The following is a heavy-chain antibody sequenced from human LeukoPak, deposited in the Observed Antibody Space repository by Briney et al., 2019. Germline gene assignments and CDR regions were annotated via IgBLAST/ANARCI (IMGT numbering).Heavy chain of an antibody. D-gene: IGHD5-12*01. CDR3: ARVGGYSGYVSFAFDI. Sequence: PSETLSLTCTVSGGSISSSSYYWGWIRQPPGKGLEWIGSIYYSGSTYYNPSLKSRVTISVDTSKNQFSLKLSSVTAADTAVYYCARVGGYSGYVSFAFDIWGQGTMVTVSS. CDR1: GGSISSSSYY. J-gene: IGHJ3*02. CDR2: IYYSGST. V-gene: IGHV4-39*07.